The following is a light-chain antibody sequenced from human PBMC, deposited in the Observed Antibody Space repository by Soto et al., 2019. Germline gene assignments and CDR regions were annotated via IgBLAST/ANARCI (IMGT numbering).Light chain of an antibody. Sequence: QSALTQPASVSGSPGQSITISCTGTSSDVGGYNYVSWYQHRPGKAPKLMIYDVSNRPSGVSNRFSGSKSGNTASLTISGLQPEDEADYYCSSYTTSNTRQIVFGTGTKVIVL. J-gene: IGLJ1*01. V-gene: IGLV2-14*03. CDR1: SSDVGGYNY. CDR3: SSYTTSNTRQIV. CDR2: DVS.